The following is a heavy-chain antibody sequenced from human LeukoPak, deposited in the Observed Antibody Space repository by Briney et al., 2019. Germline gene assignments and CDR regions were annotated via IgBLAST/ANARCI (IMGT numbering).Heavy chain of an antibody. CDR2: INHSGST. CDR3: ARHLAWGGSGSYYNFGGPNWFDP. D-gene: IGHD3-10*01. J-gene: IGHJ5*02. V-gene: IGHV4-34*01. Sequence: SETLSLTCTVSGGSISSYYWSWIRQPPGKGLEWIGEINHSGSTNYNPSLKSRVTISVDTSKNQFSLELSSVTAADTAVYYCARHLAWGGSGSYYNFGGPNWFDPWGQGTLVTVSS. CDR1: GGSISSYY.